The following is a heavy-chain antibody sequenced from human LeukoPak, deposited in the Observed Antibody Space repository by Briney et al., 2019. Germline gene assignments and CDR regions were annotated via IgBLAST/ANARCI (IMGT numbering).Heavy chain of an antibody. CDR2: ISGSGGST. Sequence: GGSLRLSCAASGFTFSSYAMSWVRQAPGKGLEWVSAISGSGGSTYYADSVKGRFTISRDNSKNTLYLQMNSLRAEDAAVYYCARAYGNGRFDPWGQGTLVTVSS. J-gene: IGHJ5*02. D-gene: IGHD2-8*01. V-gene: IGHV3-23*01. CDR3: ARAYGNGRFDP. CDR1: GFTFSSYA.